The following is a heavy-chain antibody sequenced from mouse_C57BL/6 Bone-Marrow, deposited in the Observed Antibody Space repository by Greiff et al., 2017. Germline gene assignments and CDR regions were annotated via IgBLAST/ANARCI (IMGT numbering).Heavy chain of an antibody. J-gene: IGHJ3*01. CDR3: ARDGTWFAY. Sequence: QVQLQQPGAELVKPGASVKLSCKASGYTFTSYWMQWVKQRPGQGLEWIGEIDPSDSYTNYNQKFKGKATLTVDTSSSTAYMQLSSLTSEDSAVYYCARDGTWFAYWGQGTLVTVSA. CDR2: IDPSDSYT. D-gene: IGHD3-3*01. CDR1: GYTFTSYW. V-gene: IGHV1-50*01.